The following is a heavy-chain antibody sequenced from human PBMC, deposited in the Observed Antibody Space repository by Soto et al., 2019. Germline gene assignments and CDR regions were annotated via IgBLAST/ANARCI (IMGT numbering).Heavy chain of an antibody. CDR2: LNPSGSNT. V-gene: IGHV3-23*01. CDR3: VSWVSAHFDY. Sequence: PGGSLRLSCAASGLTLSRHAMTWARQAPGKGLEWVADLNPSGSNTHYADSVKGRFTISRDNSRNTVDLQMNNPRAEDTALYYWVSWVSAHFDYGGKGTLVTVS. CDR1: GLTLSRHA. J-gene: IGHJ4*02. D-gene: IGHD2-8*01.